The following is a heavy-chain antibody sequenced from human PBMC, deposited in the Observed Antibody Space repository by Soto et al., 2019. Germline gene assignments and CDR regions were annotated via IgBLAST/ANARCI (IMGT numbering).Heavy chain of an antibody. CDR1: GGTFSSYA. CDR3: ARNITMVRGGINGYYYYGMDV. CDR2: IIPICGTA. Sequence: SVKVSCKASGGTFSSYAISWVRQAPGQRLEWMGGIIPICGTANYAQKFQGRVTITADESTSTAYMELSSLRSEDTAVYYCARNITMVRGGINGYYYYGMDVWGQGTTVTVSS. D-gene: IGHD3-10*01. V-gene: IGHV1-69*13. J-gene: IGHJ6*02.